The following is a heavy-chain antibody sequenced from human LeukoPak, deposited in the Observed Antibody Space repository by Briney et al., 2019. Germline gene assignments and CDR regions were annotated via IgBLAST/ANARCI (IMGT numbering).Heavy chain of an antibody. CDR2: IITIVGIS. Sequence: SVKVSCKASGGTFSSYVINWVRQAPGQGLEWMGRIITIVGISNYAQQFQGRITINADKFTSTAYMELSSLRSENTAVYHCATGTNTSSWTGAFDIWGQGTMVTVSS. J-gene: IGHJ3*02. D-gene: IGHD6-13*01. CDR1: GGTFSSYV. CDR3: ATGTNTSSWTGAFDI. V-gene: IGHV1-69*04.